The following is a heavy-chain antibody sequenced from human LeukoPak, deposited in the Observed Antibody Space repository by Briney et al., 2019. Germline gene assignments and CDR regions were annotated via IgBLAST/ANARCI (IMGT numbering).Heavy chain of an antibody. CDR3: AKVPRDNWVVTHFEY. J-gene: IGHJ4*02. CDR2: ISGSGGST. D-gene: IGHD3-22*01. V-gene: IGHV3-23*01. CDR1: GFTFRSYA. Sequence: GGSLRLSCAASGFTFRSYAMSWVRQAPGKGLEWVSAISGSGGSTYYADSVKGRFTISRDNSKNTLYLQMTSLRAEDTAVYYCAKVPRDNWVVTHFEYWGQGTLVTVSS.